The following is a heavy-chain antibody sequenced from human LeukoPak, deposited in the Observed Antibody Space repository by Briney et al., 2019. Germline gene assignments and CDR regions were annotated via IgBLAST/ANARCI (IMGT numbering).Heavy chain of an antibody. Sequence: SGTLSLTCTVSGGSISSYYWSWIRQPPGKGLEWIGYIYYSVSTNYNPSLTSRVTISVDTSKNQFSLKLSSVTAADTAVYYCARVATVTYYWYFDLWGRGTLVTVSS. J-gene: IGHJ2*01. CDR3: ARVATVTYYWYFDL. CDR2: IYYSVST. CDR1: GGSISSYY. D-gene: IGHD4-17*01. V-gene: IGHV4-59*01.